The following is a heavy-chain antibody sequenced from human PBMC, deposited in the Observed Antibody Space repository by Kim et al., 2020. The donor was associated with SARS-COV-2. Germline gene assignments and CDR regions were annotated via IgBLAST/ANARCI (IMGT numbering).Heavy chain of an antibody. CDR1: GFTFSSYW. J-gene: IGHJ3*02. Sequence: GGSLRLSCAASGFTFSSYWMSWVRQAPGKGLEWVANIKQDGSEKYYVDSVKGRFTISRDNAKNSLYLQMNSLRAEDTAVYYCARLLGLFGSGYFFDAFDIWGQGTMVTVSS. CDR2: IKQDGSEK. V-gene: IGHV3-7*01. CDR3: ARLLGLFGSGYFFDAFDI. D-gene: IGHD3-22*01.